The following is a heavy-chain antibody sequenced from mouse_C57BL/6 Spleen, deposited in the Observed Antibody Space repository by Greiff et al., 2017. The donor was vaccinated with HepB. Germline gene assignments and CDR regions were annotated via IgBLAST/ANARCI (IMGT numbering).Heavy chain of an antibody. J-gene: IGHJ2*01. Sequence: VQLQQSGAELARPGASVKMSCKASGYTFTSYTMHWVKQRPGQGLEWIGYINPSSGYTKYNQKFKDKATLTADKTSSTTYKQLSSLTSEDSAVYYCARGYYYGSLYYFDYWGQGTTLTVSS. D-gene: IGHD1-1*01. V-gene: IGHV1-4*01. CDR2: INPSSGYT. CDR1: GYTFTSYT. CDR3: ARGYYYGSLYYFDY.